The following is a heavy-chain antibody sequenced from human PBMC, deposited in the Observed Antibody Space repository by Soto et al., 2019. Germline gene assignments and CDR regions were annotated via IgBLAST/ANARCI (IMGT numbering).Heavy chain of an antibody. CDR3: ARTDIVTTNWFDP. J-gene: IGHJ5*02. D-gene: IGHD5-12*01. CDR2: INHRGST. CDR1: GESFIGYY. Sequence: QVHLQQWGAGLLKPSETLSLTCAVYGESFIGYYWTWIRQPPGKGLEWIGEINHRGSTNYNPSLKSRVTISIDTSKTQFSLKLTSVTAADTSVYYCARTDIVTTNWFDPWGQGTLVTV. V-gene: IGHV4-34*02.